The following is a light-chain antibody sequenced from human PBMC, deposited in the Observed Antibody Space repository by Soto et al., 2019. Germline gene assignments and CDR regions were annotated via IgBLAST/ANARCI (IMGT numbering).Light chain of an antibody. J-gene: IGKJ1*01. Sequence: DIQMTQSPSSLSASVGDRVSITCRASQSIGTYLNWYRQKPGKAPELLIHDAASVQSGVPLRFSGSGSGADFNLTITSLQPEDFATYYCQQSYDSPRTFGQGTKVEVK. V-gene: IGKV1-39*01. CDR1: QSIGTY. CDR3: QQSYDSPRT. CDR2: DAA.